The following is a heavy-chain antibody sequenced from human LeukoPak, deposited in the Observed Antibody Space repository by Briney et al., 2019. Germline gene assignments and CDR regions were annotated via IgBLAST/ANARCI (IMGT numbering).Heavy chain of an antibody. CDR1: GFTVSSSY. D-gene: IGHD3-10*01. J-gene: IGHJ3*02. CDR3: ARDGRLLRFGELSDNAFDI. CDR2: IYTSGST. Sequence: GGSLRLSCAASGFTVSSSYMSWVRQAPGKGLEWISIIYTSGSTYYADSVRGRFTISRDNSKNTLYLQMNSLRAEDTAVYYCARDGRLLRFGELSDNAFDIWGQGTMVTVPS. V-gene: IGHV3-66*01.